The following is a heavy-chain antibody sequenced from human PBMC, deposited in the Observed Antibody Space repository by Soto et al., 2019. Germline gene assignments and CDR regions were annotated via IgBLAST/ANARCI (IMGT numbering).Heavy chain of an antibody. V-gene: IGHV3-9*01. Sequence: SLRLSCAASGFTFDDYAMHWVRQAPGKGLEWVSGISWNSGSIGYADSVKGRFTISRDNAKNSLYLQMNSLRAEDTALYYCAKERVAYYGMDVWGQGTTVTVSS. D-gene: IGHD2-15*01. CDR1: GFTFDDYA. J-gene: IGHJ6*02. CDR2: ISWNSGSI. CDR3: AKERVAYYGMDV.